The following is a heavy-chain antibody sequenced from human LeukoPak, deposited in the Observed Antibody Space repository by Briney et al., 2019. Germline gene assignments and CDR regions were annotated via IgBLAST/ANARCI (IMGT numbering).Heavy chain of an antibody. CDR1: GFTFSSYA. J-gene: IGHJ3*02. Sequence: PGGSLRLSCAASGFTFSSYAMSWVRQAPGKGLEWVSAISGSGGSTYYADSVKGRFTISRDNSKTTLYLKINSLRAEDMAVYYSARGYSDFWSGYYPPFFLAFDIWGHGTMVTVSS. CDR2: ISGSGGST. V-gene: IGHV3-23*01. CDR3: ARGYSDFWSGYYPPFFLAFDI. D-gene: IGHD3-3*01.